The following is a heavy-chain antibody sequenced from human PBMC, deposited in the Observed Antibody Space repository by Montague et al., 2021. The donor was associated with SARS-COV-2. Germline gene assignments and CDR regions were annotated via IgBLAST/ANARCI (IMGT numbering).Heavy chain of an antibody. J-gene: IGHJ6*02. V-gene: IGHV4-59*13. CDR2: ISDSGRT. D-gene: IGHD6-13*01. CDR3: TSDRGIAAADNYYYGMDV. CDR1: GDSIRSYH. Sequence: SETLSLTCTVSGDSIRSYHWTWIRQPPGKGLEWIGRISDSGRTIYNPSLKSRVTISVDTSKNQFFLNLRSMVAADTAIYYCTSDRGIAAADNYYYGMDVWGPGTTVTVSS.